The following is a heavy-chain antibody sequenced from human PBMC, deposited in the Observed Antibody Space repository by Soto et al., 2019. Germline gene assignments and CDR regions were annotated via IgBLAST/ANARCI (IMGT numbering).Heavy chain of an antibody. J-gene: IGHJ4*02. V-gene: IGHV3-23*01. CDR1: GFTFSIFA. CDR2: ISGSGGST. CDR3: AKEVSLGSTVDLGY. Sequence: GGSLRLSCAASGFTFSIFAMSWVRQSPGKGLEWVSTISGSGGSTYYADAVKGRFTISRDNSMGTLYLQMKSLRVEDTAIYYCAKEVSLGSTVDLGYWGQGALVTVSS. D-gene: IGHD7-27*01.